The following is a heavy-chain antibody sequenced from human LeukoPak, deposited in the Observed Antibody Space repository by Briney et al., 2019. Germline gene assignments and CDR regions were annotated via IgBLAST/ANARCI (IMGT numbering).Heavy chain of an antibody. CDR1: GGSIRSSSYY. Sequence: SETLSLTCTVSGGSIRSSSYYWGWIRQPPGKGLEWIGSIYYSGSTYYNPSLKSRVTISVDTSKNQFSLKLSSVTAADTAVYYCASNPYYYDGRGYWRGYFDYWGQGTLVTVSS. J-gene: IGHJ4*02. CDR3: ASNPYYYDGRGYWRGYFDY. D-gene: IGHD3-22*01. V-gene: IGHV4-39*07. CDR2: IYYSGST.